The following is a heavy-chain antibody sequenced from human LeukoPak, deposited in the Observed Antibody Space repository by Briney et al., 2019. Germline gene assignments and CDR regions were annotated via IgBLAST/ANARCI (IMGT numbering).Heavy chain of an antibody. CDR2: INHSGST. D-gene: IGHD6-19*01. J-gene: IGHJ4*02. CDR3: ARGGLYSSGWYFDN. Sequence: SETLSLTCTVSGGSISSYYWSWIRQPPGKGLEWIREINHSGSTNYNPSLKSRVTISVDTSKNQVSLKLSSVTAADTAVYYCARGGLYSSGWYFDNWGQGTLVTVSS. CDR1: GGSISSYY. V-gene: IGHV4-34*01.